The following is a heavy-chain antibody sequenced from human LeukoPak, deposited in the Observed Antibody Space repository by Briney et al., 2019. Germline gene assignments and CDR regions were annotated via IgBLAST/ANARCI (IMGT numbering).Heavy chain of an antibody. V-gene: IGHV3-23*01. CDR1: GFTFSSYA. Sequence: GGSLRLSCAASGFTFSSYAMSWVRQAPGKGLEWVSAISGSGGSTYYADSVKGRFTISRDNSKNTLYLQMNSLGAGDTAVYYCAKDVLAGDYPNWFDPWGQGTLVTVSS. CDR2: ISGSGGST. CDR3: AKDVLAGDYPNWFDP. J-gene: IGHJ5*02. D-gene: IGHD4-17*01.